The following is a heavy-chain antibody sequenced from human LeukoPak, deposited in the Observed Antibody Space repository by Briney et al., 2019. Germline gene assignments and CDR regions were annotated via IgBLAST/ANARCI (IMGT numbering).Heavy chain of an antibody. CDR3: ARGGYSSGWYYFDY. CDR2: ISGSGGST. CDR1: GFTFSSYA. J-gene: IGHJ4*02. V-gene: IGHV3-23*01. D-gene: IGHD6-19*01. Sequence: GGSLRLSCAASGFTFSSYAMSWVRQAPGKGLEWVSAISGSGGSTYYADSVKGRFTISRDNSKNTLYLQMNSLRAEDTAVYYCARGGYSSGWYYFDYWGQGTLVTVSS.